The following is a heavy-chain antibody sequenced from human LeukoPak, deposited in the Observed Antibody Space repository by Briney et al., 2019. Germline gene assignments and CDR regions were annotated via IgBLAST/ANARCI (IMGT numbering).Heavy chain of an antibody. V-gene: IGHV4-59*01. Sequence: SETLSLTCTASGGSISSYYWSWIRQPPGKGLEWIGYIYYSGSTNYNPSLKSRVAISVDTSKNQFSLKLSSVTAADTAVYYCARVVYSSSWYEDYWGQGTLVTVSS. D-gene: IGHD6-13*01. J-gene: IGHJ4*02. CDR3: ARVVYSSSWYEDY. CDR2: IYYSGST. CDR1: GGSISSYY.